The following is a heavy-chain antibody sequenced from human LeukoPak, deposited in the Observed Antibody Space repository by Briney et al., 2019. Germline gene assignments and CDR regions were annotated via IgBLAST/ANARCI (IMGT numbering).Heavy chain of an antibody. J-gene: IGHJ5*02. Sequence: PSGTLSLTCAVSGGSITSGNWWSWVRQPPGKGLGWIGEIYHSGSTNYNPSLKSRVTISVDKSKNQFSLILNSVTAADTAVYYCARGVPAAGSIRFDPWGQGTLVTVSS. D-gene: IGHD6-13*01. CDR2: IYHSGST. CDR3: ARGVPAAGSIRFDP. CDR1: GGSITSGNW. V-gene: IGHV4-4*02.